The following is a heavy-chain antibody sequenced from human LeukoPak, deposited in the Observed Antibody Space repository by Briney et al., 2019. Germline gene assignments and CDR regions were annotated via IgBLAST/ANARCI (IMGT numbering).Heavy chain of an antibody. CDR2: ISASSGTI. V-gene: IGHV3-48*01. J-gene: IGHJ4*02. Sequence: GGSLRLSCSASGFAFSSYDMNWVRQAPGKGLEWGSYISASSGTIFYADCVKGRFTVSRDNAKNSLYLQMNSLRAEDTGVYYCAREAGSADHWGQGTLVSVSS. D-gene: IGHD6-25*01. CDR1: GFAFSSYD. CDR3: AREAGSADH.